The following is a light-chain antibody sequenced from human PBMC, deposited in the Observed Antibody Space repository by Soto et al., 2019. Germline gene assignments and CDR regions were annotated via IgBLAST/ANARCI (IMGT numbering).Light chain of an antibody. J-gene: IGKJ4*01. V-gene: IGKV1-5*01. Sequence: DIQVTQSTSTLSASVGGRITITCRTSQSISIWLAWYQQKPGKAPNLLIFDASSLQSGVPSRFSGRGSGTEFTLTISSLHPDDFATYYCQQYHTYPLTFGGGTKVDIK. CDR1: QSISIW. CDR2: DAS. CDR3: QQYHTYPLT.